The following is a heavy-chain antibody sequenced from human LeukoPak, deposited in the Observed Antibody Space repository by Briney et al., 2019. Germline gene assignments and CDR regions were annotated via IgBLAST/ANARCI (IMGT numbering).Heavy chain of an antibody. J-gene: IGHJ5*02. CDR1: GGSISSYY. V-gene: IGHV4-59*01. Sequence: PSETLSLTCTVSGGSISSYYWSWIRQPPGKRLEWIGYIYYSGSTNYNPSLKSRVTISVDTSKNQFSLKLSSVTAADTAVYYCARVGYYGSGSYYNDNWFDPWGQGTLVTVSS. CDR3: ARVGYYGSGSYYNDNWFDP. CDR2: IYYSGST. D-gene: IGHD3-10*01.